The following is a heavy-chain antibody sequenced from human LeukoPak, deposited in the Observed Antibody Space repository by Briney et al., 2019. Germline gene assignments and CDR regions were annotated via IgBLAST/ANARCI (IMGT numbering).Heavy chain of an antibody. D-gene: IGHD1-26*01. CDR1: GFTFSSYA. V-gene: IGHV3-23*01. CDR3: AKVRFPVGATLSIFDY. J-gene: IGHJ4*02. CDR2: ISGSGGST. Sequence: PGGSLRLSCAASGFTFSSYAMSWVRQAPGKGLEWVSAISGSGGSTYCADSVKGRFTISRDNSKNTLYLQMNSLRAEDTAVYYCAKVRFPVGATLSIFDYWGQGTLVTVSS.